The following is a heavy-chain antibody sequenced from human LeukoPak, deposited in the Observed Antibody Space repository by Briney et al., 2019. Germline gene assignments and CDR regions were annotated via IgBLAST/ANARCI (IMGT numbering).Heavy chain of an antibody. CDR1: GFTFSDYY. D-gene: IGHD6-13*01. CDR3: ARVGSTAEAGTPDY. CDR2: ISRTGSHT. V-gene: IGHV3-11*06. J-gene: IGHJ4*02. Sequence: GGSLRLSCAASGFTFSDYYMSWIRQAPGKGLEWLSYISRTGSHTPYADSVKGRFTVSRDNAKNSLSLELNSLRVDDTAIYYCARVGSTAEAGTPDYCGQGTLVTASS.